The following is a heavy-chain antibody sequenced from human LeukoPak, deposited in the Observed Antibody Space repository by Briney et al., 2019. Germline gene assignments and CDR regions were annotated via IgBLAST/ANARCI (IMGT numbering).Heavy chain of an antibody. CDR2: ISWNSGSI. Sequence: PGWSLRLSCAASGFTFDDYAMHWVRQAPGKGLEWVSGISWNSGSIGYADSVKGRFTISRDNSKNTLYLQMNSLRAEDTAVYYCAREKVGATTFYYYYYGMDVWGQGTTVTVSS. J-gene: IGHJ6*02. D-gene: IGHD1-26*01. V-gene: IGHV3-9*01. CDR3: AREKVGATTFYYYYYGMDV. CDR1: GFTFDDYA.